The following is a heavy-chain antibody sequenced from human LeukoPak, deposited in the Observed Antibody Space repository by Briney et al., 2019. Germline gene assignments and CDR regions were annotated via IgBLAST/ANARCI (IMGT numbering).Heavy chain of an antibody. CDR1: GFTFDDYA. D-gene: IGHD5-12*01. V-gene: IGHV3-9*01. J-gene: IGHJ4*02. CDR3: AKDTSPDIVATWDY. CDR2: ISWNSGSI. Sequence: GGSLRLSCAASGFTFDDYAMHWVRQAPGKGLEWVSGISWNSGSIGYADSVKGRFTISRGNAKNSLYLQMNSLRAEDTALYYCAKDTSPDIVATWDYWGQGTLVTVSS.